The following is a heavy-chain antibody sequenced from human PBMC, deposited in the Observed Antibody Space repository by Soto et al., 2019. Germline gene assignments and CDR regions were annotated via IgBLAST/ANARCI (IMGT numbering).Heavy chain of an antibody. D-gene: IGHD2-8*01. CDR2: IYQSVIA. J-gene: IGHJ4*02. CDR1: CASIINSIYY. CDR3: SRRGVAAGVTVLAH. V-gene: IGHV4-39*02. Sequence: SETLSLTCSVSCASIINSIYYWGWIRETPGKELEWIASIYQSVIAYYNSFLKSRVTISVDPSKNSFSLKLTSVTAADTGVYYCSRRGVAAGVTVLAHWGQGTLVTVSS.